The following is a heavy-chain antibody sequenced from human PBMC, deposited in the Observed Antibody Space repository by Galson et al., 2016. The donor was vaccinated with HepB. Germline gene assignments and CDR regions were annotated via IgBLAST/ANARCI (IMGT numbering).Heavy chain of an antibody. J-gene: IGHJ4*02. Sequence: SLRLSCEASGFTFRTHAVHWVRQAPGKGLEWVGDSKYYPDSVKGRFTISRDNSKNTLYLQMNSLRPEDTAVYYCARCVDTSMAPFDYWGQGTLLTVSS. V-gene: IGHV3-30*04. CDR3: ARCVDTSMAPFDY. CDR1: GFTFRTHA. CDR2: SK. D-gene: IGHD5-18*01.